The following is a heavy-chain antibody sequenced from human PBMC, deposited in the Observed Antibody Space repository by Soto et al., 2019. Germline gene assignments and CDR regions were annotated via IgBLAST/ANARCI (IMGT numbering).Heavy chain of an antibody. CDR3: ARVTFTPNWFDS. CDR1: GDSISSPDYY. D-gene: IGHD3-16*01. CDR2: VYYRGSI. V-gene: IGHV4-30-4*01. J-gene: IGHJ5*01. Sequence: SETLSLTCTVSGDSISSPDYYRSWIRQAPGKGLELIGYVYYRGSIYYTPSFESRVSISIDTSKNQFSLRLTSVTAADSAVYFCARVTFTPNWFDSWGQGXLVTVSS.